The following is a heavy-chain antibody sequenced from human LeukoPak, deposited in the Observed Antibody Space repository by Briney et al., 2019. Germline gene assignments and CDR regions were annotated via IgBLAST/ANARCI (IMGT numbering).Heavy chain of an antibody. J-gene: IGHJ4*02. V-gene: IGHV4-59*08. CDR2: IYYSGST. D-gene: IGHD6-13*01. CDR3: ARQYIAAAGKGYFDY. Sequence: SETLSLTCTVSGGSISSYYWSWIRQPPGKGLEWIGYIYYSGSTNYNPSLKSRVTISVDTSKNQFSLKLSSVTAADTAVYYCARQYIAAAGKGYFDYWGQGTLVTVSS. CDR1: GGSISSYY.